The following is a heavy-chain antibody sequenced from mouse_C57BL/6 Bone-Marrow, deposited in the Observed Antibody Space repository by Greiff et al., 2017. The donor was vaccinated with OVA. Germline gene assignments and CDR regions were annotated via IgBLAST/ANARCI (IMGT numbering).Heavy chain of an antibody. Sequence: VQLQQSGAELVRPGTSVKMSCKASGYTFTNYWIGWAKQRPGHGLEWIGDIYPGGGYTNYNEKFKGKATLTADKSSSTSYMQFISLTSEDSAIFYSAISLDSFFDDWGQGTPLTVSS. CDR1: GYTFTNYW. CDR2: IYPGGGYT. CDR3: AISLDSFFDD. V-gene: IGHV1-63*01. J-gene: IGHJ2*01. D-gene: IGHD3-2*01.